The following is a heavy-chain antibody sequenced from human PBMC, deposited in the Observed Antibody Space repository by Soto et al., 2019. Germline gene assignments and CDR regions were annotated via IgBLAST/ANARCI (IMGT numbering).Heavy chain of an antibody. V-gene: IGHV3-33*01. CDR1: GFTFSSYG. Sequence: GGSLRLSCAASGFTFSSYGMHWVRQAPGKGLEWVAVIWYDGSNKYYADSVKGRFTISRDNSKNTLYLQMNSLRAEDTAVYYCARDGFYGSGLWRFDYWGQGTLVTFCS. CDR2: IWYDGSNK. D-gene: IGHD3-10*01. CDR3: ARDGFYGSGLWRFDY. J-gene: IGHJ4*02.